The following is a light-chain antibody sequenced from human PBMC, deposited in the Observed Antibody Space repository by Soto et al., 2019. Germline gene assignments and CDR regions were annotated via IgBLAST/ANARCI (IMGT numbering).Light chain of an antibody. CDR3: QQRSNWPPLT. Sequence: ETVLTQSPATLSLSPGERATLSCRASQSVSSYLAWYQQKPGQAPRLLIYDASNRATGIPARFSGSGSGTDFTLTISSLEPEDFAVYYCQQRSNWPPLTVGQGTRLEIK. J-gene: IGKJ5*01. CDR1: QSVSSY. CDR2: DAS. V-gene: IGKV3-11*01.